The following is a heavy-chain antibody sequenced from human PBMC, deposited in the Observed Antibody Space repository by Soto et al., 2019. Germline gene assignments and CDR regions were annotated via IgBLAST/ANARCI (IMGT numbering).Heavy chain of an antibody. CDR1: GESISSAGYY. J-gene: IGHJ4*02. V-gene: IGHV4-31*03. D-gene: IGHD6-6*01. Sequence: PSETLSLTCSVSGESISSAGYYWSWIRHLPGKGLEWIGYIYDTESAYYNPSLKSRVSISMDTSENHFAMRLTFVTAADSAVYYCARASSSSSAADYWGQGLQVT. CDR2: IYDTESA. CDR3: ARASSSSSAADY.